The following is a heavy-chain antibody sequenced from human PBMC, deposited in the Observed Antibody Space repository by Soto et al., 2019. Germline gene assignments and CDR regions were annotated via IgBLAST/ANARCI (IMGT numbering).Heavy chain of an antibody. Sequence: SETLSLTCTVSGDSMRSHYWTWIRQPPGKGLEWIAYTSYTGTTNHNPSLKSRVTISIDTSKNQLSLKLSSVTAADTAVYYCARDGSVVGFFLDYWGQGTLVTVSS. CDR3: ARDGSVVGFFLDY. CDR1: GDSMRSHY. CDR2: TSYTGTT. V-gene: IGHV4-59*11. J-gene: IGHJ4*02. D-gene: IGHD2-2*01.